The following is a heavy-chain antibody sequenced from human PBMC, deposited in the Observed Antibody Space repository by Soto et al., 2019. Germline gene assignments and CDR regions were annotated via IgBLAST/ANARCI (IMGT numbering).Heavy chain of an antibody. V-gene: IGHV3-23*01. Sequence: GGSLRLSCAASGFTFSSYAVSWVRQAPGKGLEWVSAISGSGGSTYYADSVKGRFTISRDNSKNTLYLQMNSLRAEDTAVYYCVQSRVLGNFDYWGQGTLVTVSS. D-gene: IGHD6-13*01. CDR2: ISGSGGST. CDR1: GFTFSSYA. CDR3: VQSRVLGNFDY. J-gene: IGHJ4*02.